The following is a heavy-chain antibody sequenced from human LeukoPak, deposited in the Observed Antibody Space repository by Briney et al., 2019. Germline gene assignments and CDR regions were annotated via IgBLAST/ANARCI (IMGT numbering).Heavy chain of an antibody. CDR2: IWYDGSNK. J-gene: IGHJ4*02. CDR1: GFTFSSYG. CDR3: ARDSGYFDWLLWNYFDY. Sequence: GGSLRLSCAASGFTFSSYGMHWVRQAPGKGLEWVAVIWYDGSNKYYADSVKGRFTISRDNSKNTLYLQMNSLRAEDTAVYYCARDSGYFDWLLWNYFDYWGQGALVTVSS. D-gene: IGHD3-9*01. V-gene: IGHV3-33*01.